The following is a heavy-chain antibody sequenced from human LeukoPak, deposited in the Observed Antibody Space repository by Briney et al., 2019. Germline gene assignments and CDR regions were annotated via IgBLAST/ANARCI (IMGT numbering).Heavy chain of an antibody. V-gene: IGHV3-53*01. CDR3: AKVPEAGTGYGMDV. CDR1: GVDVNNVY. D-gene: IGHD2-2*01. J-gene: IGHJ6*02. CDR2: MISGGSV. Sequence: GGSLRLSCVVSGVDVNNVYMNWVRHSPQKGLEWLSMMISGGSVDYADSVKSRFSISKDTSRNTTYLQMNSLRVEDTAIYYCAKVPEAGTGYGMDVWGQGTTVTVS.